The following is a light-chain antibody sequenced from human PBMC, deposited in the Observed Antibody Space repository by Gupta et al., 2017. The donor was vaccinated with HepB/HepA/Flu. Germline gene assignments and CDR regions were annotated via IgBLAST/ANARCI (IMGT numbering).Light chain of an antibody. J-gene: IGKJ4*01. V-gene: IGKV1-33*01. Sequence: DIQMTQSPSSLSASIGDRVSITCQASQGISHFLTWYQQKPGQAPRVLIYDASTLETGVSPTFSGSGSGTNFTFTITSLQPEDVATYYCQQYDAFPVTFGGGTKVDIK. CDR1: QGISHF. CDR3: QQYDAFPVT. CDR2: DAS.